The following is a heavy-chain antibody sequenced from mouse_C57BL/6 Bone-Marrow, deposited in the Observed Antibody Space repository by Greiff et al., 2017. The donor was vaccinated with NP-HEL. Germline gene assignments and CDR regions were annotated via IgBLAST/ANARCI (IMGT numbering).Heavy chain of an antibody. CDR1: GYTFTSYW. V-gene: IGHV1-5*01. Sequence: EVQLQQSGTVLARPGASVKMSCKTSGYTFTSYWMHWVKQRPGQGLEWIGAIYPGNSDTSYNQKFKGKAKLTAVTSASIAYMELSSQTNEDSAGYYGTSPFYDYDEERVDYWGQGTTLTVSS. CDR3: TSPFYDYDEERVDY. D-gene: IGHD2-4*01. J-gene: IGHJ2*01. CDR2: IYPGNSDT.